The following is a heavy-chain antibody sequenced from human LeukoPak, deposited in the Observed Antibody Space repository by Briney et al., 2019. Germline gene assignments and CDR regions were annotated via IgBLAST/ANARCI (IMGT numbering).Heavy chain of an antibody. Sequence: ASVKVSCKAPGYTFTGYYMHWVRQAPGQGLEWMGWISAYNGNTNYAQKLQGRVTMTTDTSTSTAYMELRSLRSDDTAVYYCARERGDFDYWGQGTLVTVSS. J-gene: IGHJ4*02. CDR1: GYTFTGYY. D-gene: IGHD3-16*01. V-gene: IGHV1-18*04. CDR2: ISAYNGNT. CDR3: ARERGDFDY.